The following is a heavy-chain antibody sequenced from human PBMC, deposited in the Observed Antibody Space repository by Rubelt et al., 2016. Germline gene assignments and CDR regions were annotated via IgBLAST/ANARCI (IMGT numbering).Heavy chain of an antibody. CDR1: GFTFSNYA. CDR3: AAGMDPDH. CDR2: ISGSGGNT. V-gene: IGHV3-23*01. Sequence: VQLLDSGGGLVQPGGSLRLSCATSGFTFSNYAMSWVRQAPGKGLEWVSAISGSGGNTYYADFAKGRFTISRDNAKNSLYLQMNSLRVEDTAVYYCAAGMDPDHWGQGTLVTVSS. D-gene: IGHD3-10*01. J-gene: IGHJ4*02.